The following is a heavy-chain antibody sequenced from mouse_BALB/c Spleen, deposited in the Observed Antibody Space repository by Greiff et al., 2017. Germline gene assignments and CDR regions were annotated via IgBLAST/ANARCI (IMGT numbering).Heavy chain of an antibody. CDR2: ISSGGST. CDR1: GFTFSSYA. V-gene: IGHV5-6-5*01. J-gene: IGHJ1*01. D-gene: IGHD2-3*01. CDR3: ARRGIYDDHYRGYFDV. Sequence: EVMLVESGGGLVKPGGSLKLSCAASGFTFSSYAMSWVRQTPEKRLEWVASISSGGSTYYPDSVKGRFTISRDNARNILYLQMSSLRSEDTAMYYCARRGIYDDHYRGYFDVWGAGTTVTVSS.